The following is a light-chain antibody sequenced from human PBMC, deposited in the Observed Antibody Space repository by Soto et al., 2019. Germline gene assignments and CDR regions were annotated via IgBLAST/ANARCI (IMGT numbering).Light chain of an antibody. J-gene: IGKJ1*01. Sequence: MLMTQSPATLSVSPGDRATLSCRASQSVSSNLAWYQQKPGQAPRLLIYGATTRATGIPARFSGSGSGTEFTLTISSLQSEDFAVYYCQQYNNWPPGTFGQGTKVEMK. CDR1: QSVSSN. CDR2: GAT. CDR3: QQYNNWPPGT. V-gene: IGKV3-15*01.